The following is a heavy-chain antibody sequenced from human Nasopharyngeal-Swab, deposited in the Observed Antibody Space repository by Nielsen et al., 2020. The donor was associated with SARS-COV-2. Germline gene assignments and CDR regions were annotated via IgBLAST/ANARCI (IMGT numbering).Heavy chain of an antibody. D-gene: IGHD4-17*01. V-gene: IGHV1-18*01. J-gene: IGHJ6*02. CDR3: ARDLVDGDYAHYYDDGMDV. CDR2: ISAYNGNT. CDR1: GYTFPSYC. Sequence: ASVKVSCKASGYTFPSYCISCVRQPPGQGLDWMGWISAYNGNTNYAQKLQGRVTMTTDTSTSTAYMELRSLRSDDTAVYYCARDLVDGDYAHYYDDGMDVWGQGTTVTVSS.